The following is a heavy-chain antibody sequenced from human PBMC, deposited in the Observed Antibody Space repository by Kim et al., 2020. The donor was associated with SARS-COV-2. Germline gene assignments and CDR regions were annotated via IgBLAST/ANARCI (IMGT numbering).Heavy chain of an antibody. CDR3: ASPNRGHYGFWPGN. Sequence: ADAVKGRYTISRDNSKKTQYLQMNSRRAEDTAVYYCASPNRGHYGFWPGNWGQGTLITVSS. D-gene: IGHD3-3*01. J-gene: IGHJ4*02. V-gene: IGHV3-66*01.